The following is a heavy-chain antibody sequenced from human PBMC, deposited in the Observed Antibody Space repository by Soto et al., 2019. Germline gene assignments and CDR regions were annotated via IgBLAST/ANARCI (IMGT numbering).Heavy chain of an antibody. CDR3: ARIGLLRYFDWLLTPPAPFDY. CDR1: GFTFSSYG. D-gene: IGHD3-9*01. J-gene: IGHJ4*02. Sequence: PGGSLRLSCAASGFTFSSYGMHWVRQAPGKGLEWVAVIWYDGSNKYYADSVKGRFTISRDNSKNTLYLQMNSLRAEDTAVYYCARIGLLRYFDWLLTPPAPFDYWGQGTLVTVSS. CDR2: IWYDGSNK. V-gene: IGHV3-33*01.